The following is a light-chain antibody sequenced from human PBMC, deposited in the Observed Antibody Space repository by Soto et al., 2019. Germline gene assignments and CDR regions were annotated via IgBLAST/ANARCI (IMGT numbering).Light chain of an antibody. CDR1: QSVSGS. CDR3: QQYNTSPRT. CDR2: DAS. Sequence: PGEKATLSCRASQSVSGSLGWYQQKPGQAPRLIIYDASVRATGIPARFSGSGSGTDFTLTISRLEPEDFAVYYCQQYNTSPRTFGQGTKVDIK. V-gene: IGKV3-11*01. J-gene: IGKJ1*01.